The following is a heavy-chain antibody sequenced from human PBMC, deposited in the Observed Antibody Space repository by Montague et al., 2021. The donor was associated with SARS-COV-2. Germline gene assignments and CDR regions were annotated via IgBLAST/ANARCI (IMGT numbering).Heavy chain of an antibody. CDR2: FYYSGGS. CDR3: ARDRGDIYVGNSAWFDP. V-gene: IGHV4-61*03. J-gene: IGHJ5*02. Sequence: SXTRSLTCTVSGASISNGSDYWIWIRPRPGRGLVWKGNFYYSGGSTSTPPLKSRVTISADTSKNLFSLTLKSVTASDTAVYYCARDRGDIYVGNSAWFDPWGQGTLVTVSS. CDR1: GASISNGSDY. D-gene: IGHD4-23*01.